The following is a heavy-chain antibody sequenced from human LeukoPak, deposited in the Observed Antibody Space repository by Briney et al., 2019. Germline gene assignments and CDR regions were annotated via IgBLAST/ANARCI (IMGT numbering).Heavy chain of an antibody. CDR2: INPNSGGT. Sequence: GASVKVSCKASGYTFTGYYIHWVRQAPGHGLEGMGWINPNSGGTNYAQKVQGTVTMTRDTSISTAYMELSRLTSDDTAVYYCERDAIVRDYSNSDYWGQGTLVTVSS. CDR3: ERDAIVRDYSNSDY. D-gene: IGHD4-11*01. CDR1: GYTFTGYY. V-gene: IGHV1-2*02. J-gene: IGHJ4*02.